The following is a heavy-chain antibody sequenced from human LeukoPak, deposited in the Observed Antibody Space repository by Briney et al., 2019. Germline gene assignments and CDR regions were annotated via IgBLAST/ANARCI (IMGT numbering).Heavy chain of an antibody. J-gene: IGHJ3*02. D-gene: IGHD3-22*01. V-gene: IGHV4-34*01. Sequence: PSETLSLTCAVYGGSFSGYYWSWIRQPPGEGLEWIGEINHSGSTNYNPSLKSRVTISVDTSKNQFSLKLSSVTAADTAVYYCARETPMGPMILVVYDAFDIWGQGTMVTVSS. CDR1: GGSFSGYY. CDR3: ARETPMGPMILVVYDAFDI. CDR2: INHSGST.